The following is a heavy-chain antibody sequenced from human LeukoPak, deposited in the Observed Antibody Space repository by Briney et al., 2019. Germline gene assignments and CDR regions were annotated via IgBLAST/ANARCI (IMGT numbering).Heavy chain of an antibody. CDR3: ARAEWYYDFWSGYYRFWSDP. D-gene: IGHD3-3*01. CDR1: GYTFTGYY. CDR2: INPNSGGT. J-gene: IGHJ5*02. Sequence: ASVKVSCKASGYTFTGYYMHWVRQAPGQGLEWMGWINPNSGGTNYAQKFQGRVTMTRDTSISTAYMELSSLRSEDTAVYYCARAEWYYDFWSGYYRFWSDPWGQGTLVTVSS. V-gene: IGHV1-2*02.